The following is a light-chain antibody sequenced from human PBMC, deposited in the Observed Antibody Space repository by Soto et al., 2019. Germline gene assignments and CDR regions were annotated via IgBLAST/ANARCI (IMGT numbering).Light chain of an antibody. CDR2: ENN. CDR1: SSNIGNNY. J-gene: IGLJ1*01. Sequence: QSVLTQPPSVSAAPGQKVTISCSGSSSNIGNNYVSWYQQLPGTAPKLLIYENNKRPSGIPDRFSGSKSGTSATLGITGPQTGDDADYYCGTWDSSLSVYVFGGGTKVTVL. V-gene: IGLV1-51*02. CDR3: GTWDSSLSVYV.